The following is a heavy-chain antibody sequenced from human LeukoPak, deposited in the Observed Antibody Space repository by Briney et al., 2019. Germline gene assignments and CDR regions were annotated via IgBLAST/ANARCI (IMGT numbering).Heavy chain of an antibody. J-gene: IGHJ3*02. Sequence: ASVKVSCKVSGYTLTELSMHWVRQAPGKGLEWMGGFDPEDGETIYAQKFQGRVTMTEDTSTDTAYMELSSLRSEDTAGYYCATVFRGYHSFEILGQGTMVTVSS. CDR1: GYTLTELS. V-gene: IGHV1-24*01. CDR3: ATVFRGYHSFEI. CDR2: FDPEDGET. D-gene: IGHD5-12*01.